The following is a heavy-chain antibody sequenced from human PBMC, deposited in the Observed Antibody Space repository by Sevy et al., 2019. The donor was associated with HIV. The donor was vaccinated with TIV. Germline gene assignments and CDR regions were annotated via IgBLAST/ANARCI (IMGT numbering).Heavy chain of an antibody. V-gene: IGHV3-21*01. CDR1: GFTFSSYS. CDR2: ISSSSYI. Sequence: GGSLRLSCAASGFTFSSYSMNWVRQAPGKGLEWVSSISSSSYIYYADSVKGRFTISRDNAKNSLYLQMNSLRAEDTAVYYCARDLRDGSSWSENFDYWVQGTLVTVSS. D-gene: IGHD6-13*01. J-gene: IGHJ4*02. CDR3: ARDLRDGSSWSENFDY.